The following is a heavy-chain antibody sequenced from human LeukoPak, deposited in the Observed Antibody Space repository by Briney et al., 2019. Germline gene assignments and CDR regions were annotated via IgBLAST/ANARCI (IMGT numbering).Heavy chain of an antibody. J-gene: IGHJ4*02. CDR2: ISTSSSYI. CDR1: GFTFSNYW. D-gene: IGHD1-7*01. CDR3: ARDRDWNSGFDY. V-gene: IGHV3-21*01. Sequence: GGSLRLSCAASGFTFSNYWMHWVRQAPGKGLEWVSSISTSSSYIYYADSVKGRFTISRDNAKNSLNLQMNSLRVEDTAVYYCARDRDWNSGFDYWGQGTLVTVSS.